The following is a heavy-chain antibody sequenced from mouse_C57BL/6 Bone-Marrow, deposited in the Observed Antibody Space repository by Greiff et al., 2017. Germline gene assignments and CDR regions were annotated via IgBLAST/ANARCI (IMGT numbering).Heavy chain of an antibody. D-gene: IGHD1-1*01. Sequence: QVTLIVSGPGILQPSQTLSLTCSFSGFSLSTVGMGVGWLRQPSGKGLEWLAYTWWDDHKYYTPALKSRLTISKDTSKNQVFLKIANMDTADTATYDCARCPFYYGSSGDCWYFDVWGTGTTVTVSS. J-gene: IGHJ1*03. V-gene: IGHV8-8*01. CDR1: GFSLSTVGMG. CDR2: TWWDDHK. CDR3: ARCPFYYGSSGDCWYFDV.